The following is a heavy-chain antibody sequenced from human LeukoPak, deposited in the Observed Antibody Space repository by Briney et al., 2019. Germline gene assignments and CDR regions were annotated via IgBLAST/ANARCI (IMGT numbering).Heavy chain of an antibody. CDR2: ISGDGGST. D-gene: IGHD6-13*01. CDR1: GFTFDDYT. Sequence: PGGSLRLSCAASGFTFDDYTMHWVRQAPGKGLEWVSLISGDGGSTYYADSVKGRFTISRDNSKNSLYLQMNSLRTEDTALYYCAKDIGSSWYVAFDIWGQGTMVTVSS. V-gene: IGHV3-43*02. J-gene: IGHJ3*02. CDR3: AKDIGSSWYVAFDI.